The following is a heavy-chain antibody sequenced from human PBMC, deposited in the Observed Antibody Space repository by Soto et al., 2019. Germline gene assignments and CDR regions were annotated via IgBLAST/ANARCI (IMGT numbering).Heavy chain of an antibody. D-gene: IGHD6-19*01. Sequence: QVLLVQSGAEVKKPGSSVKVSCKASGGTFSSYTINWVRQAPGQGLEWMGGIIPIFYTTNYAQKFQGRVTITADKSTGTAYMELSSLRSEDTAVYYCASRNSGNDYWGQGTLVTVSS. CDR1: GGTFSSYT. V-gene: IGHV1-69*06. J-gene: IGHJ4*02. CDR3: ASRNSGNDY. CDR2: IIPIFYTT.